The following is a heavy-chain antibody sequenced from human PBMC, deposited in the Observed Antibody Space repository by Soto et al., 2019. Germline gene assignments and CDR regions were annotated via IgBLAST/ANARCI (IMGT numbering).Heavy chain of an antibody. CDR3: ARNPPPSIYSSSVVYYFDY. CDR1: GFTFSSYA. CDR2: ISYDGSNK. J-gene: IGHJ4*02. D-gene: IGHD6-13*01. V-gene: IGHV3-30-3*01. Sequence: QVQLVESGGGVVQPGRSLRLSCAASGFTFSSYAMHWVRQAPGKGLEWVAVISYDGSNKYYADSVKGRFTISRDNSKNTLYLQMNSLRAEDTAVYYCARNPPPSIYSSSVVYYFDYWGQGTLVTVSS.